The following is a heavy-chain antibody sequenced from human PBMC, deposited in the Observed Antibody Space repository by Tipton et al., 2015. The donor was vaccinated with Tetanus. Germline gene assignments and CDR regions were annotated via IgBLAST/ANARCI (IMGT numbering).Heavy chain of an antibody. V-gene: IGHV3-9*01. D-gene: IGHD2-2*01. CDR2: ISWNVGSI. Sequence: SLRLSCAASGFTLDDYAMHWVRQAPGKGLEWVSGISWNVGSIGYADSVKGRFTISRDNAKNSLYLQMNSLRAEDTAFYYCAKDIGDIGVVPTAPAFDIWGQGTMVTVSS. CDR3: AKDIGDIGVVPTAPAFDI. CDR1: GFTLDDYA. J-gene: IGHJ3*02.